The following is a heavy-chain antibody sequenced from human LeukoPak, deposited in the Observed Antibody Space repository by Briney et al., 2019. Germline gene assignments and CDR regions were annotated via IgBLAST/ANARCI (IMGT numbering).Heavy chain of an antibody. CDR3: ARVQWELRGVGSYFEF. CDR1: GFTFSSYW. Sequence: GGSLRLSCVVPGFTFSSYWMSWVRQAPGKGLEWVANIKQDGSEKYHVDSVKGRFTMSRDNAKNSLYLQMNSLRAEDTAVYYCARVQWELRGVGSYFEFWGQGALVTVSS. D-gene: IGHD1-26*01. J-gene: IGHJ4*02. V-gene: IGHV3-7*01. CDR2: IKQDGSEK.